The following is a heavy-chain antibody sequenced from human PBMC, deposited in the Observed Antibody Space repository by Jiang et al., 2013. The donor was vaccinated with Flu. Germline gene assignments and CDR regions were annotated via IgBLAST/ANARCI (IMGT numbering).Heavy chain of an antibody. Sequence: SGAEVKKPGASVKVSCKASGYTFTGYYMHWVRQAPGQGLEWMGRINPNSGGTNYAQKFQGRVTMTRDTSTSTVYMELSSLRSEDTAVYYCARGGWGTITGTTPFDIWGQGTMVTVSS. J-gene: IGHJ3*02. D-gene: IGHD1-14*01. CDR1: GYTFTGYY. V-gene: IGHV1-2*06. CDR3: ARGGWGTITGTTPFDI. CDR2: INPNSGGT.